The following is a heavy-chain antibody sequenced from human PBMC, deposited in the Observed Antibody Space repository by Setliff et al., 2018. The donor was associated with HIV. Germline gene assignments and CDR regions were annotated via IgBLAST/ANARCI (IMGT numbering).Heavy chain of an antibody. CDR2: VSYTGTT. V-gene: IGHV4-30-4*01. J-gene: IGHJ4*02. CDR3: ARQSTTSRDFDS. CDR1: YATLSTADYY. D-gene: IGHD2-2*01. Sequence: SETLSLTCTASYATLSTADYYWTWIRQPPGKGLEWIGFVSYTGTTRYSPSLGSRISISIDASKNKFSLQLSSVTAADTAVYYCARQSTTSRDFDSWGQGTLVTVSS.